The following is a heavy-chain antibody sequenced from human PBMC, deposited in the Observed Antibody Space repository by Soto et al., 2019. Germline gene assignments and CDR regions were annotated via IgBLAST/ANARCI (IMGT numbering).Heavy chain of an antibody. Sequence: SETLSLTCAVYGGSFSGYYWSWIRQPPGKGLEWIGEINHSGSTNYNPSLKSRVTISVDTSKNQFSLKLSSVTAADTAVYYCARSGSITGTYYYYYGMDVWGKGTTVT. V-gene: IGHV4-34*01. CDR1: GGSFSGYY. J-gene: IGHJ6*04. CDR2: INHSGST. CDR3: ARSGSITGTYYYYYGMDV. D-gene: IGHD1-20*01.